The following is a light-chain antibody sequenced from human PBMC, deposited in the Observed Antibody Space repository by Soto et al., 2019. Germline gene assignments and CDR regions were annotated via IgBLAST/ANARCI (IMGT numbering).Light chain of an antibody. J-gene: IGLJ3*02. Sequence: QSVLTQPPSASGTPGQRVTISCSGSDSNIGSNTVNWYQQVPGTAPKLLIYSNSQRPSGVPDRFSVSKSGTSASLAISGLEYEDEADYYCAAWYDSLNGRAVFGGGTKLTVL. CDR2: SNS. V-gene: IGLV1-44*01. CDR3: AAWYDSLNGRAV. CDR1: DSNIGSNT.